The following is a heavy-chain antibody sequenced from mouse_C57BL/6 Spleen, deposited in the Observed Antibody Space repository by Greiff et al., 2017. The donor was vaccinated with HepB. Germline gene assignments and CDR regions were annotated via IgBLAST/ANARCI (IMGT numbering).Heavy chain of an antibody. V-gene: IGHV5-9-1*02. CDR3: TREVETGTLFDY. J-gene: IGHJ2*01. Sequence: EVQVVESGEGLVKPGGSLKLSCAASGFTFSSYAMSWVRQTPEKRLEWVAYISSGGDYIYYADTVKGRFTISRDNARNTLYLQMSSLKSEDTAMYYCTREVETGTLFDYWGQGTTLTVSS. CDR2: ISSGGDYI. D-gene: IGHD4-1*01. CDR1: GFTFSSYA.